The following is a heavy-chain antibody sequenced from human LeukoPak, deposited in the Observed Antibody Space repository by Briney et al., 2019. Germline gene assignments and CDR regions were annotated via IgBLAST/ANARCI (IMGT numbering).Heavy chain of an antibody. D-gene: IGHD3-22*01. CDR3: ARVTPYYYDSSGSLGAFDI. Sequence: SETLSLTCTVSGGSISSGDYYWSWIRQPPGKGLEWIGYIYYSGSTYYNPSLKSRVTISVDTSKNQFSLKLSSVTAADTAVYYCARVTPYYYDSSGSLGAFDIWGQGTMVTVSS. J-gene: IGHJ3*02. CDR2: IYYSGST. CDR1: GGSISSGDYY. V-gene: IGHV4-30-4*01.